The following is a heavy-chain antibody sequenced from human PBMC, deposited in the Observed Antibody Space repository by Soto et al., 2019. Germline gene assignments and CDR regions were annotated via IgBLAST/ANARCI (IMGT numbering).Heavy chain of an antibody. CDR2: IWYHGRDI. Sequence: GGSLRLSCAASGFVFSDYVIHWVRQAPGRGLDWVAGIWYHGRDIFYADSVKGQFTITRDNSKNTLYLQMNSLRAEDTAVYYCAKAGGAAGTVDYFDYWGQGTLVTVSS. J-gene: IGHJ4*02. D-gene: IGHD6-13*01. V-gene: IGHV3-33*03. CDR1: GFVFSDYV. CDR3: AKAGGAAGTVDYFDY.